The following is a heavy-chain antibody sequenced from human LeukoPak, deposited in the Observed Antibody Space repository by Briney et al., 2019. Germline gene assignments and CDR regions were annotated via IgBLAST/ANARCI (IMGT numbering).Heavy chain of an antibody. J-gene: IGHJ4*02. Sequence: SETLSLTCSVSGGSISSSSRYWGWIRQPPGKGLEWIGSIYYSGATYYNPSLKSRVTISVDTSKNQFSLKLSSVTAADTAVYYCATTMIRLGYWGQGTLVTVSS. D-gene: IGHD3-22*01. V-gene: IGHV4-39*07. CDR2: IYYSGAT. CDR3: ATTMIRLGY. CDR1: GGSISSSSRY.